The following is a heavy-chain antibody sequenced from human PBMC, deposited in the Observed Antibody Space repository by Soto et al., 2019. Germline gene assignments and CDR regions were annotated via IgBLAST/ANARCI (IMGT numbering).Heavy chain of an antibody. CDR1: GYSFTSYW. D-gene: IGHD3-3*01. Sequence: PGESLKISCKGSGYSFTSYWIGWVRQMPGKGLEWMGIIYPGDSDTRYSPSFQGQVTISADKSISTAYLQWSSLKASDTAMYYCARIPSFWSGPQGIYYFDYWGQGTLVTVSS. V-gene: IGHV5-51*01. J-gene: IGHJ4*02. CDR2: IYPGDSDT. CDR3: ARIPSFWSGPQGIYYFDY.